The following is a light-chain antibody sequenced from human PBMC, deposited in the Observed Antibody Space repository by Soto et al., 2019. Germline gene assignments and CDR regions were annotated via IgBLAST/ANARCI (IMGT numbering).Light chain of an antibody. CDR2: GPS. CDR1: QSISSSY. CDR3: QQYNSWPPIT. J-gene: IGKJ5*01. V-gene: IGKV3-20*01. Sequence: EIVLTQSPGTLSLSPGERATLSCRASQSISSSYLAWYQQKPGQAPRLLIYGPSSRATGIPDRFSGSGSGTDFTLTISSLQSEDFVVYYCQQYNSWPPITFGQGTRLEI.